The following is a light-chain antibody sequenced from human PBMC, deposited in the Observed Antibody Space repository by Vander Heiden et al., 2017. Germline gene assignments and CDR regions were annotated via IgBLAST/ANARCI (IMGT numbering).Light chain of an antibody. J-gene: IGLJ3*02. Sequence: SALTQPASVSGSPGQSITISCTGTSSDVGNYNLVSWYQQYPGKAPKLMICEVNKRPSGISNRFSGSKSGNTASLTISGLQAEDEANYYCCSYAGTSTWVFGEGTKLTVL. CDR2: EVN. CDR3: CSYAGTSTWV. V-gene: IGLV2-23*02. CDR1: SSDVGNYNL.